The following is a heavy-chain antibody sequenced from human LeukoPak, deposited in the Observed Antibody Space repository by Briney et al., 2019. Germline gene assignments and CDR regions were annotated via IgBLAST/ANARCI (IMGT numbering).Heavy chain of an antibody. V-gene: IGHV1-18*01. Sequence: ASVTVSCKASDYTFTNYGISWARQAPGQGLEWMGWISPYNGDTNYAEKFQGRVTLTTDTSTSTAYMDVRSLRSDDTAIYYCARASAQWSDYWGQGTLVTVSS. CDR1: DYTFTNYG. D-gene: IGHD2-15*01. J-gene: IGHJ4*02. CDR2: ISPYNGDT. CDR3: ARASAQWSDY.